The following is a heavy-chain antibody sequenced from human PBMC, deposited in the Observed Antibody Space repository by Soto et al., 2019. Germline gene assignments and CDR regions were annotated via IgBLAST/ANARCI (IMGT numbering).Heavy chain of an antibody. J-gene: IGHJ4*02. V-gene: IGHV1-69*01. CDR1: GGTFSSYA. CDR2: IIPIFGTA. Sequence: QVQLVQSGAEVKKPGSSVKVSCKASGGTFSSYAISWVRQAPGQGLEWRGGIIPIFGTANYAQKFQGRVTLTADESTRTAYMELSSLRSEDTAVYYCASDKGGWYRLIGYWGQGPLVTVSS. CDR3: ASDKGGWYRLIGY. D-gene: IGHD6-19*01.